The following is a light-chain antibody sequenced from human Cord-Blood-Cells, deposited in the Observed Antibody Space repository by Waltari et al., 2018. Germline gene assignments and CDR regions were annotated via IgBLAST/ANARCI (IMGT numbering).Light chain of an antibody. CDR2: GAS. Sequence: EIVLTQSPGTLSLSPGERATLSCRASQRVSSSYLAWYQQNPGQAPRLLIYGASSRATGIPDRFSGSVSGTDFTLTISRLEPEDFAVYYCQQYGSSPRGYTFGQGTKLEIK. J-gene: IGKJ2*01. V-gene: IGKV3-20*01. CDR3: QQYGSSPRGYT. CDR1: QRVSSSY.